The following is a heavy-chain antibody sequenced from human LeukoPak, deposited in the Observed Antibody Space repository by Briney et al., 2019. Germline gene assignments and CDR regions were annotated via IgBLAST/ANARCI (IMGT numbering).Heavy chain of an antibody. CDR1: GGSISSYY. CDR3: ARGRAAGAFGI. V-gene: IGHV4-59*01. CDR2: IYYSGST. Sequence: SETLSLTCTVSGGSISSYYWSWIRQPPGKGLEWIGYIYYSGSTNYNPSLKSRVTISVDTSKNQFSLKLSSVTAADTAVYYCARGRAAGAFGIWGQGTMVTVSS. J-gene: IGHJ3*02. D-gene: IGHD6-25*01.